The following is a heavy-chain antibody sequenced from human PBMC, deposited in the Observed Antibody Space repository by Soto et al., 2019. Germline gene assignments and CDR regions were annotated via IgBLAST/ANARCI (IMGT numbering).Heavy chain of an antibody. Sequence: PSETLSLTCAVYGGSFSGYYWSWIRQPPGKGPEWIGEINHSGSTNYNPSLKSRVTISVDTSKNQFSLKLSSVTAADTAVYYCARLFTPYYYDSSGYPPGWFDPWGQGTLVTVSS. J-gene: IGHJ5*02. CDR2: INHSGST. CDR3: ARLFTPYYYDSSGYPPGWFDP. CDR1: GGSFSGYY. D-gene: IGHD3-22*01. V-gene: IGHV4-34*01.